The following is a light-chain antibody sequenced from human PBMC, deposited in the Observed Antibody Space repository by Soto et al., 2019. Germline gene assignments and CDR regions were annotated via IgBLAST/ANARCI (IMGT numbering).Light chain of an antibody. CDR1: ESLLFRNGYNY. CDR3: LQRLNPSGT. J-gene: IGKJ1*01. Sequence: EIVVTQSPLTLPVTPGEPASISCRSTESLLFRNGYNYLNWYLQKPGQSPQLLIYMGSNRASGGPYRFNGRGSGPEFTPEISRGEACGGGIFFFLQRLNPSGTVGPGNKVEIK. CDR2: MGS. V-gene: IGKV2-28*01.